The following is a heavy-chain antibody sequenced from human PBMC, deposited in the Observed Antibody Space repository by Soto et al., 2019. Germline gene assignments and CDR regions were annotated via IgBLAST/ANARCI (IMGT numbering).Heavy chain of an antibody. CDR1: GFTFSSYG. D-gene: IGHD6-19*01. V-gene: IGHV3-33*01. CDR3: ARDRMAGTQYYYGMDV. CDR2: IWYDGSNK. J-gene: IGHJ6*02. Sequence: PGGSLRLSCAASGFTFSSYGMHWVRQAPGQGLGWVAVIWYDGSNKYYADSVKGRFTISRDNSKNTLYLQMNSLRAEDTAVYYCARDRMAGTQYYYGMDVWGQGTTVTVSS.